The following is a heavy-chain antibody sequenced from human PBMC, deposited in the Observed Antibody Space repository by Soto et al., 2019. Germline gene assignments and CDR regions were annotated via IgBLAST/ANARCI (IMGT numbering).Heavy chain of an antibody. CDR1: GASISRGDYY. Sequence: PSETLSLTCTIPGASISRGDYYWNWIRQSPGKGLEWVGNTYNNGKPNYNPSLKSRVTIPGNSSKNPFYLKLKSLSASYTAVYYWARGGVYDFWSGLFDWGQGTLVTVSS. D-gene: IGHD3-3*01. CDR3: ARGGVYDFWSGLFD. J-gene: IGHJ4*02. V-gene: IGHV4-30-4*01. CDR2: TYNNGKP.